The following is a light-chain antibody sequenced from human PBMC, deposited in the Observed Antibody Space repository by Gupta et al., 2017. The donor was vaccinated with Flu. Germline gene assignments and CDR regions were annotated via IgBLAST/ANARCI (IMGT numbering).Light chain of an antibody. J-gene: IGLJ3*02. CDR3: QVWDRSTDHWV. CDR1: KIGTKS. V-gene: IGLV3-21*02. Sequence: SYVLTQPPSVSVAPGQTATIPCEGNKIGTKSMFWHQQKPGQAPTLVVYDNADRPSGIPERVSGSNSGDTATLTIKRVEVGDEADYYCQVWDRSTDHWVFGGGTKLTVL. CDR2: DNA.